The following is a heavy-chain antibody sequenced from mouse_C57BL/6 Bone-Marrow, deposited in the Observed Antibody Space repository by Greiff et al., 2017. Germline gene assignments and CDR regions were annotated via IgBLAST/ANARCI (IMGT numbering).Heavy chain of an antibody. D-gene: IGHD1-1*01. V-gene: IGHV7-3*01. CDR2: IRNKAKGYTT. CDR1: GFNFTDYY. CDR3: ARSQVVYFDY. Sequence: EVMLVESGGGLAQPGGSLSLSCAASGFNFTDYYMSWVRQPPGKALEWLGFIRNKAKGYTTEYSASVKGRFTISRENSQSILYLQMNALRAEDRATYYCARSQVVYFDYWGQGTTLTVSS. J-gene: IGHJ2*01.